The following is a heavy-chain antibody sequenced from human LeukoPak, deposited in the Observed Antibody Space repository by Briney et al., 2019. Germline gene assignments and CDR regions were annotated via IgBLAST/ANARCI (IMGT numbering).Heavy chain of an antibody. V-gene: IGHV4-39*02. CDR1: GGSITSNSYY. J-gene: IGHJ3*02. CDR3: ARLIYDILTGYYYAFGI. D-gene: IGHD3-9*01. CDR2: IYYTGDT. Sequence: SETLSLTCTVSGGSITSNSYYWGWIRQPPGKGLEWIGSIYYTGDTYYNPSLKRRVTISVDTSKNHFSLKLNSVTAADTAVYYCARLIYDILTGYYYAFGIWGQGTMVTVSS.